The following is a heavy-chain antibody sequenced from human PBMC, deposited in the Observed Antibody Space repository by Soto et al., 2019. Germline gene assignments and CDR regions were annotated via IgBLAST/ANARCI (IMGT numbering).Heavy chain of an antibody. CDR3: EREAXDCYSSSGYSGYYYYGMDV. V-gene: IGHV3-33*01. J-gene: IGHJ6*02. Sequence: PGGSLRLSCTASGFTFSSYGMHWVRQAPGKGLEWVAGICYDGSNKYYADSVKGRFTISRDNSKNTLYLQMNSLRAEDTAVYYCEREAXDCYSSSGYSGYYYYGMDVWGQGTTVTVSS. D-gene: IGHD6-13*01. CDR1: GFTFSSYG. CDR2: ICYDGSNK.